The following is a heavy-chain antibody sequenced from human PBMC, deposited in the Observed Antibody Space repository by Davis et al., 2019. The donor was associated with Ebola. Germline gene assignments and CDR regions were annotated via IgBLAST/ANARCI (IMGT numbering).Heavy chain of an antibody. V-gene: IGHV3-74*01. CDR3: VRENSYHYGLDV. CDR1: GFTFSNSW. Sequence: PGGSLRLSCAASGFTFSNSWMHWVRQAPGKGLPWVSRIDSDGTSAVYADAVEGRFTISRDNARNTLYLEMTSLRVEDTAVYYCVRENSYHYGLDVWGQGTTVTVSS. CDR2: IDSDGTSA. J-gene: IGHJ6*02.